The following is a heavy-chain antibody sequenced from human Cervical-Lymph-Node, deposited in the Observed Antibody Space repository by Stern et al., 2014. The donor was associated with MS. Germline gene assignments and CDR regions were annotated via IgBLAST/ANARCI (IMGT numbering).Heavy chain of an antibody. J-gene: IGHJ4*02. CDR2: IIPIFGTA. V-gene: IGHV1-69*01. CDR1: GGTFNTNV. Sequence: DQLVESGAEVKKPGSSVKVSCKASGGTFNTNVISWVRQAPGQGLEWMGGIIPIFGTALYPQKFRGRVTITANESTRAVYMELSSLRSEDTAVYYCARAAYSTSSYNYWGQGTLVIVSS. D-gene: IGHD6-6*01. CDR3: ARAAYSTSSYNY.